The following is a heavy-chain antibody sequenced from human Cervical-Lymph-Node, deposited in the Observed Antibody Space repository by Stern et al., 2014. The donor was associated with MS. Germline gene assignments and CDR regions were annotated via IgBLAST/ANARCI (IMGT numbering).Heavy chain of an antibody. D-gene: IGHD2-21*01. J-gene: IGHJ4*02. V-gene: IGHV5-51*03. CDR2: IYPGDSDI. CDR1: GYNFINYW. CDR3: ARWSVACDY. Sequence: VQLVQSGAELKEPGESLKISCKTSGYNFINYWIAWVRQVPGKGLEWIGIIYPGDSDIRYSPSCQGHVTMSVDKSKTTAYLQWKSLKASDTAVYYCARWSVACDYWGQGALITVSS.